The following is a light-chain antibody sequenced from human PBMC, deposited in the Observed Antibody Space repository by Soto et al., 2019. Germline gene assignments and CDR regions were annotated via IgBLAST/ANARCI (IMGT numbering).Light chain of an antibody. CDR3: QHYNDYSRT. CDR1: QSISTW. J-gene: IGKJ1*01. V-gene: IGKV1-5*03. Sequence: DIQMSQSPSTLSASVGDRVTITCRASQSISTWLAWYQQKPGKAPKLLIYKASTLENEVPSRFSGSGSGTEFTLTSSSLRPEDFATYYCQHYNDYSRTFGQGTKVEIK. CDR2: KAS.